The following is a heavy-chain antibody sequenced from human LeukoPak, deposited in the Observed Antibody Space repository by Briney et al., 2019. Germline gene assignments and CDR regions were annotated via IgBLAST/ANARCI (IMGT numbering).Heavy chain of an antibody. V-gene: IGHV3-73*01. CDR3: TRRVSAVTTEYYFDY. CDR2: IRSKANSYAT. D-gene: IGHD4-17*01. J-gene: IGHJ4*02. CDR1: GFTFSSSS. Sequence: PGGSLRLSCAASGFTFSSSSMRWVRQPSGKGLEWVGRIRSKANSYATAYAASVKGRFTISRDDSKNTAYLQMNSLKTEDTAVYYCTRRVSAVTTEYYFDYWGQGTLVTVS.